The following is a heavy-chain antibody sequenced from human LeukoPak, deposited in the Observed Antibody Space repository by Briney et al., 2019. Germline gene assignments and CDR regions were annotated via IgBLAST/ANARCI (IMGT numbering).Heavy chain of an antibody. CDR1: GFTFSNYE. CDR3: ARDYGGSSPFDY. Sequence: SGGSLRLSCAASGFTFSNYEMHWVRQAPGKGLGWVSYISSSGSDIYYADSVKGRFTISRDNAKNSLYLHMNSLRAEDTAVYYCARDYGGSSPFDYWGQGTLVTVSS. D-gene: IGHD4-23*01. J-gene: IGHJ4*02. CDR2: ISSSGSDI. V-gene: IGHV3-48*03.